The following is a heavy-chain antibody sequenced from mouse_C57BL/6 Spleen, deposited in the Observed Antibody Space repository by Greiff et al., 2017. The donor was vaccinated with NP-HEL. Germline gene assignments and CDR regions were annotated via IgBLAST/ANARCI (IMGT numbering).Heavy chain of an antibody. V-gene: IGHV1-15*01. Sequence: VQLQQSGAELVRPGASVTLSCKASGYTFTDYEMHWVKQTPVHGLEWIGAIDPETGGTAYNQKFKGKAILTADKSSSTAYMELRSLTSEDSAVYYCTYGSEDYYYAMDYWGQGTSVTVSS. D-gene: IGHD1-1*01. CDR3: TYGSEDYYYAMDY. CDR2: IDPETGGT. J-gene: IGHJ4*01. CDR1: GYTFTDYE.